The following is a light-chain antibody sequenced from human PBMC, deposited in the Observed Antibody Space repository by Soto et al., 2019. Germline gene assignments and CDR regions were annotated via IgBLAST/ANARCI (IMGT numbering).Light chain of an antibody. CDR3: QQFNSYPPRT. J-gene: IGKJ2*01. V-gene: IGKV1-13*02. CDR2: DAS. Sequence: AIQLTQSPSSLSASVGDRVTITCRASQGISSALAWYQQKPGKAPKLLIYDASSLESGVPSRFSGSGSGTDVTLTISSLQPEDFATYYCQQFNSYPPRTFGQGTKLEIK. CDR1: QGISSA.